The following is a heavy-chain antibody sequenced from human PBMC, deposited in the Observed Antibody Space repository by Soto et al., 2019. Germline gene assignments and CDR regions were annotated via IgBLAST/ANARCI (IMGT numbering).Heavy chain of an antibody. CDR2: ISAYNGNT. CDR3: ARDPPLDDYGDYGRGDYFDY. Sequence: GASVKVSCKASGYTFTSYGISWVRQAPGQGLEWMGWISAYNGNTNYAQKLQGRVTMTTDTSTSTAYMELRSLRSDDTAMYYCARDPPLDDYGDYGRGDYFDYWGQGTLVTVSS. CDR1: GYTFTSYG. J-gene: IGHJ4*02. V-gene: IGHV1-18*01. D-gene: IGHD4-17*01.